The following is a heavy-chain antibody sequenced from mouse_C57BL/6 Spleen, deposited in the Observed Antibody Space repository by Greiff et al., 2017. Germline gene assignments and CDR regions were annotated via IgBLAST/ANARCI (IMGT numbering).Heavy chain of an antibody. CDR3: AREDYGSRYYFDY. CDR2: INPSSGYT. Sequence: VQGVESGAELARPGASVKMSCKASGYTFTSYTMHWVKQRPGQGLEWIGYINPSSGYTKYNQKFKDKATLTADKSSSTAYMQLSSLTSEDSAVYYCAREDYGSRYYFDYWGQGTTLTVSS. D-gene: IGHD1-1*01. CDR1: GYTFTSYT. V-gene: IGHV1-4*01. J-gene: IGHJ2*01.